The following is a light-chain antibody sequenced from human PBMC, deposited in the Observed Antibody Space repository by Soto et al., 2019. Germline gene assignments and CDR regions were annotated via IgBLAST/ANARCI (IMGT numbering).Light chain of an antibody. CDR2: AAS. CDR3: QQSYSTPT. V-gene: IGKV1-39*01. J-gene: IGKJ1*01. Sequence: DIQMTQSPSSLSASVGDRVTITCRARQSISNYLNWYQQKPGKAPKLLIYAASSLQSGVPSRFSGSGSGTDFTLTISSLQPEDFATYSCQQSYSTPTFGQGIKVEIK. CDR1: QSISNY.